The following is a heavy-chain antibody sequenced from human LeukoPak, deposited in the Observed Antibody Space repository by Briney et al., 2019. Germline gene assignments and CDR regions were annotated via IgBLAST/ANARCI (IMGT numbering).Heavy chain of an antibody. CDR3: ARTGGGSYFAY. CDR1: GFTFSSYS. Sequence: GGSLRLSCAASGFTFSSYSMNWVRQAPGKGLEGVSYISSSSSTIYYADSVKGRFTISRDNAKNSLYLQMNSLRAEDTAVYYCARTGGGSYFAYWGQGTLVTVSS. V-gene: IGHV3-48*01. CDR2: ISSSSSTI. D-gene: IGHD1-26*01. J-gene: IGHJ4*02.